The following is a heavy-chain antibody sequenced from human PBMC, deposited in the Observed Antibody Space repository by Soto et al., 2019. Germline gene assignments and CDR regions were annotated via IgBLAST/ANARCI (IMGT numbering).Heavy chain of an antibody. J-gene: IGHJ3*02. V-gene: IGHV3-13*01. CDR1: GFTFSSYD. Sequence: GGSLRLSCAASGFTFSSYDMHWVRQATGKGLEWVSAIGTAGDTYYPGSVKGRFTISRENAKNSLYLQMNSLRAEDTAVYYCARGHTGYCSGGSCFSAFDIWGQGTMVTVSS. D-gene: IGHD2-15*01. CDR2: IGTAGDT. CDR3: ARGHTGYCSGGSCFSAFDI.